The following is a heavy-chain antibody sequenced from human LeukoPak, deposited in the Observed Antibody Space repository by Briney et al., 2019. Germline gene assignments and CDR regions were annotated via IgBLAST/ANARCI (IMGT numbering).Heavy chain of an antibody. CDR2: IIPIFGTA. Sequence: SVKVSCKASGGTFSSYAISWVRQAPGQGLEWMGGIIPIFGTANYAQKFQGRTADESTSTAYMELSSLRSEDTAVYYCARELPAGYYGSGSYPAFDIWGQGTMVTVSS. CDR1: GGTFSSYA. D-gene: IGHD3-10*01. V-gene: IGHV1-69*13. J-gene: IGHJ3*02. CDR3: ARELPAGYYGSGSYPAFDI.